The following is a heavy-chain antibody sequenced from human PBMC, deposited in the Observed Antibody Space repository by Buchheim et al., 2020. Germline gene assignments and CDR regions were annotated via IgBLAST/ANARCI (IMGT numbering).Heavy chain of an antibody. D-gene: IGHD3-3*01. CDR2: ISYDGSNK. J-gene: IGHJ6*02. CDR1: GFTFSSYA. Sequence: QVQLVESGGGVVQPGRSLRLSCAASGFTFSSYAMHWVRQAPGKGLEWVAVISYDGSNKYYADSVKGRFTISRDNSKNTLYLQMNSLRAEDTAVYYCARDGGRYDFWSGYPNLIYYYYGMDVWGQGTT. V-gene: IGHV3-30*04. CDR3: ARDGGRYDFWSGYPNLIYYYYGMDV.